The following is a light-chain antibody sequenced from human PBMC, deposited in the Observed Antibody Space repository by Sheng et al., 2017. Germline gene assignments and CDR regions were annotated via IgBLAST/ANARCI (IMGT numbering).Light chain of an antibody. Sequence: QSVLTQPPSVSEAPRQRVTISCSGSSFNIGNNAVNWYQQLPGKAPKVLIYNDDLLPSGVSDRFSGSKSGTSASLAISGLQSEDEADYYCATWDDSLNVWVFGGGTKLTAL. CDR2: NDD. CDR1: SFNIGNNA. J-gene: IGLJ3*02. V-gene: IGLV1-36*01. CDR3: ATWDDSLNVWV.